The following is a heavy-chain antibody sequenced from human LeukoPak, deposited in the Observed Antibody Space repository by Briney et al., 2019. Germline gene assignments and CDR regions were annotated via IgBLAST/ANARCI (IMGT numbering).Heavy chain of an antibody. CDR3: ARDLPISGPIVVVPAAFDY. D-gene: IGHD2-2*01. Sequence: ASVKVSCKASGYTFTGYYMHWVRQAPGQGLEWMGWINPNSGGTNYAQKFQGRVTMTTDTSTSTAYMELRSLRSDDTAVYYCARDLPISGPIVVVPAAFDYWGQGTLVTVSS. V-gene: IGHV1-2*02. J-gene: IGHJ4*02. CDR1: GYTFTGYY. CDR2: INPNSGGT.